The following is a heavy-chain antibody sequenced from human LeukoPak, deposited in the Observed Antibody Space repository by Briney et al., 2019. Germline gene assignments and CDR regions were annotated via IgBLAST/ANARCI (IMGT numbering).Heavy chain of an antibody. CDR2: IIPIFGTA. D-gene: IGHD7-27*01. CDR1: GGTFSSYA. Sequence: GASVEVSCKASGGTFSSYAISWVRQAPGQGLEWMGGIIPIFGTANYAQKFQGRVTMTRDTSISTAYMELTSLRSEDTAVYYCVGGAPNWGFDYWGQGALVIVSS. J-gene: IGHJ4*02. CDR3: VGGAPNWGFDY. V-gene: IGHV1-69*05.